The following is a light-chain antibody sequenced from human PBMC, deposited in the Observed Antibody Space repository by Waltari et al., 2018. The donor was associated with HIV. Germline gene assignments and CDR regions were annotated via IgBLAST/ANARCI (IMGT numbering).Light chain of an antibody. CDR1: SRDAGGYDY. J-gene: IGLJ2*01. V-gene: IGLV2-11*01. Sequence: QSALTQPRSVSGSPGQSVTISCTGTSRDAGGYDYVSWYQQHPGEAPKLIIYDVSNRPSGVPDRFSGSKSGNTASLTISGLQAEDEADYYCCSYAGSDTFVLFGGGTKVTVL. CDR2: DVS. CDR3: CSYAGSDTFVL.